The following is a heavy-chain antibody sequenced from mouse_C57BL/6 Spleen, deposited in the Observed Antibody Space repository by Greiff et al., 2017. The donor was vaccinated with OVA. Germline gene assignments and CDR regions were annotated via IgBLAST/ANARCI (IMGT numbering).Heavy chain of an antibody. D-gene: IGHD1-1*01. Sequence: QVQLQQSGPGLVAPSQSLSITCTVSGFSLTSYGVHWVRQPPGKGLEWLVVIWSDGSTTYNSALKSRLSISKDNSKSQVFLKMNSLQTDDTAMYYCARQRIYYYGSSYDYYAMDYWGQGTSVTVSS. V-gene: IGHV2-6-1*01. J-gene: IGHJ4*01. CDR3: ARQRIYYYGSSYDYYAMDY. CDR1: GFSLTSYG. CDR2: IWSDGST.